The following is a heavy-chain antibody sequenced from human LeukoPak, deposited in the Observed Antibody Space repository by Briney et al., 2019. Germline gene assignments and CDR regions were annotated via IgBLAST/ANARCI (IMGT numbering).Heavy chain of an antibody. V-gene: IGHV1-69*05. CDR2: IIPLFGTA. CDR3: ARSLVVAKGFDY. J-gene: IGHJ4*02. Sequence: SVKVSCKASGGTFSSYAITWVRQAPGQGLEWMGGIIPLFGTANYAQKFQGRVTITTDESTSTAYMELTSLRSEDTAVYYCARSLVVAKGFDYWGQGTLATVSS. CDR1: GGTFSSYA. D-gene: IGHD2-21*01.